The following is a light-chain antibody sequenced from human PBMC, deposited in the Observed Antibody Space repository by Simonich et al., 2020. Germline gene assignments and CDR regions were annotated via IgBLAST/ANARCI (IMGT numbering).Light chain of an antibody. CDR3: QQYDNLPWT. V-gene: IGKV1-33*01. J-gene: IGKJ1*01. CDR1: QDISNY. Sequence: DIQMTQSPSSLSASVGDRVTITCQASQDISNYLNWYQQKQGKDPKLLIYDASNSETGVPSRCSGSGSGTVFTFTISSLQPEDIATYYCQQYDNLPWTFGQGTKVEIK. CDR2: DAS.